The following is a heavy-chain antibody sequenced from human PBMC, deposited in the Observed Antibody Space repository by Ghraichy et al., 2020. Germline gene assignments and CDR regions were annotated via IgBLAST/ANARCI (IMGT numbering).Heavy chain of an antibody. CDR2: IWYDGSNK. Sequence: GGSLRLSCAASGFTFSSYGMHWVRQAPGKGLEWVAVIWYDGSNKYYADSVKGRFTISRDNSKNTLYLQMNSLRAEDTAVYYCARGGIVGATVRGDAFDIWGQGTMVTVSS. J-gene: IGHJ3*02. CDR1: GFTFSSYG. CDR3: ARGGIVGATVRGDAFDI. V-gene: IGHV3-33*01. D-gene: IGHD1-26*01.